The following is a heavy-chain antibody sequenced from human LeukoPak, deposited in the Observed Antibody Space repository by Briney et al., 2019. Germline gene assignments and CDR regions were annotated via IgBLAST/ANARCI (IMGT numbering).Heavy chain of an antibody. Sequence: GGSLRLSCAASGFTFSSYWMNWVRQAPGTGLEWVAIIAQDRGEEYYVDSVKGRFTISRDNSKNSQYLQMTSLRAEDTAVYYCARSSGSYRPFDSWGQGILVTVSS. CDR2: IAQDRGEE. D-gene: IGHD3-22*01. V-gene: IGHV3-7*04. CDR1: GFTFSSYW. J-gene: IGHJ5*01. CDR3: ARSSGSYRPFDS.